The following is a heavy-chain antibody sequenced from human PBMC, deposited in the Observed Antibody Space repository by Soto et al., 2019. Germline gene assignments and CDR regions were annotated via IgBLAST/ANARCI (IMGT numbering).Heavy chain of an antibody. CDR2: IYYSGST. D-gene: IGHD3-9*01. CDR1: GGSISSYY. J-gene: IGHJ4*02. V-gene: IGHV4-59*01. CDR3: ARCVAYYDIMTGYYTLFDY. Sequence: SETLSLTCTVSGGSISSYYWSWIRQPPGKGLEWIGYIYYSGSTNYNPSLKSRVTISVDTSKNQFSLKLSSVTAADTAVYYCARCVAYYDIMTGYYTLFDYWGQGTLDTVSS.